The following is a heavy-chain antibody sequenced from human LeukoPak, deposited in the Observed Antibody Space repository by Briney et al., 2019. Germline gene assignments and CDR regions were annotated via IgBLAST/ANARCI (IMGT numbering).Heavy chain of an antibody. CDR1: GYTFTSYG. V-gene: IGHV1-18*01. Sequence: ASVKVSCKASGYTFTSYGISWVRQAPGQGLEWMGWISTYNGDTNYAQKLQGRVTITTDESTSTAYMELSSLRSEDTAVYYCARYADSSGSNMDVWGKGTTVTVSS. CDR3: ARYADSSGSNMDV. CDR2: ISTYNGDT. J-gene: IGHJ6*03. D-gene: IGHD3-22*01.